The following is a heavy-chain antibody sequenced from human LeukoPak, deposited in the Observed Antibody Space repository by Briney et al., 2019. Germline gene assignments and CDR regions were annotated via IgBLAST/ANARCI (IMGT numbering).Heavy chain of an antibody. J-gene: IGHJ4*02. CDR1: GDSVSSNSAA. V-gene: IGHV6-1*01. D-gene: IGHD3-22*01. CDR3: AREPWGYYDSSGYRNSFDY. Sequence: SQTLSLTCAISGDSVSSNSAAWNWIRQSPSRGLEWLGRTYYRSKWYNDYAVSVKSRITINPDTSKNQFSLQLNSVTPEDTAVYYCAREPWGYYDSSGYRNSFDYWGQGTLVTVSS. CDR2: TYYRSKWYN.